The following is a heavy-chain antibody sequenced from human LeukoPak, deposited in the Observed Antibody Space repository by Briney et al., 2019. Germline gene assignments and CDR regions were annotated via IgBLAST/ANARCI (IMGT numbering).Heavy chain of an antibody. CDR3: ATDLIAAAGKGTDP. CDR2: FDPEDGET. CDR1: GYTLTELS. J-gene: IGHJ5*02. Sequence: ASVKVSCKVSGYTLTELSMHWVRQAPGKGLEWMGGFDPEDGETIYAQKFQGRVTMTEDTSTDTAYMELSSLRSEDTAVYYCATDLIAAAGKGTDPWGQGTLVTVSS. D-gene: IGHD6-13*01. V-gene: IGHV1-24*01.